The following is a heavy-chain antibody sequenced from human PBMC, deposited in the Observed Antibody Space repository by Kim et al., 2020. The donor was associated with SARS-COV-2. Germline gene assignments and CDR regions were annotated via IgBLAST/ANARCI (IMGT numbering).Heavy chain of an antibody. CDR2: INQDGSEK. CDR1: GFTFSHYW. CDR3: ARDQSCSTE. J-gene: IGHJ4*02. Sequence: GGSLRLSCVASGFTFSHYWMSWVRQAPGKGLEWVANINQDGSEKYYVDSVKGQFTISRDNAKNSVYLQMSSLRVEDTAVYYCARDQSCSTEWGQGALVTV. V-gene: IGHV3-7*03. D-gene: IGHD3-10*02.